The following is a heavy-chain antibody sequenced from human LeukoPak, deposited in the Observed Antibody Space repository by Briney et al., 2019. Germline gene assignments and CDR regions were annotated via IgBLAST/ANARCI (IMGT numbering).Heavy chain of an antibody. Sequence: ASVKVSCKASGYTFTGYYMHWVRQAPGQGLEWVGWINPNSGGTNYAQKFQGRVTMTRDTSISTAYMELSRLRSDDTAVYYCARVEMATITPAFGIWGQGTMVTVSS. V-gene: IGHV1-2*02. D-gene: IGHD5-24*01. CDR3: ARVEMATITPAFGI. J-gene: IGHJ3*02. CDR2: INPNSGGT. CDR1: GYTFTGYY.